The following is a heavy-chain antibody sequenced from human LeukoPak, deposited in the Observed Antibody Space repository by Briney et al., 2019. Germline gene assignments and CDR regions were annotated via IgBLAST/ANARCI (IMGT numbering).Heavy chain of an antibody. CDR1: GDSINSNNYY. CDR2: IYSSGRT. CDR3: ARRRRAMIVVAPRYNWFDP. Sequence: PSQTLSLTCTVSGDSINSNNYYWSWIRQPAGKGLEWIGRIYSSGRTNYNPSLKSRVTISVDTSKNQFSLKLSSVTAADTAVYYCARRRRAMIVVAPRYNWFDPWGQGTLVTVSS. V-gene: IGHV4-61*02. J-gene: IGHJ5*02. D-gene: IGHD3-22*01.